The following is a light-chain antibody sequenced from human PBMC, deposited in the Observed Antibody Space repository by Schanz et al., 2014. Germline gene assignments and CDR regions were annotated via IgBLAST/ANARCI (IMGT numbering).Light chain of an antibody. V-gene: IGKV3-20*01. J-gene: IGKJ3*01. CDR1: QSVTSTC. CDR2: GAS. CDR3: QQYGSSPFT. Sequence: ETVLTQSPGTLSLSPGEGATLSCRASQSVTSTCLAWYQQSPGQAPRLLIYGASNRASGIPDRFSGSGSGTDFTLTISRLEPEDFAMYYCQQYGSSPFTFGPGTKVDIK.